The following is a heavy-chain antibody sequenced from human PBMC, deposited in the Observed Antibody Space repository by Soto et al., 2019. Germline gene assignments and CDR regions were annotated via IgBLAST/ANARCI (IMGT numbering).Heavy chain of an antibody. J-gene: IGHJ4*02. CDR1: GFNLGSYW. D-gene: IGHD1-1*01. V-gene: IGHV3-74*01. Sequence: EVQLVESGGGLVQPGGSLRLSCAASGFNLGSYWMHWVRQAPGKGLVWVSRINDYGTTINYAESVEGRFTISRDDAKSEVYLQMNNLRAEDTAVYYCARGGLEPLDYWGQGALVPVSS. CDR3: ARGGLEPLDY. CDR2: INDYGTTI.